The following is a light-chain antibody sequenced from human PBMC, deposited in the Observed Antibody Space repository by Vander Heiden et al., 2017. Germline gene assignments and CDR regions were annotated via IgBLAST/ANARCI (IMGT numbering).Light chain of an antibody. Sequence: EIVLTQSPATLSLSPGERATLSCRACQSVSSYLAWYQQKPGQAPRLLIYDASNRATGIPARFSGSGSGTDFTLTISSLEPEDFAVYYCQQRSNWPRALTFGGGTKVEIK. CDR1: QSVSSY. V-gene: IGKV3-11*01. CDR2: DAS. CDR3: QQRSNWPRALT. J-gene: IGKJ4*01.